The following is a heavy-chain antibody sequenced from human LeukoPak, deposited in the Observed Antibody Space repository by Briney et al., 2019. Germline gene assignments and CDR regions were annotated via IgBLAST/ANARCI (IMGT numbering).Heavy chain of an antibody. CDR1: GFTFSSYS. J-gene: IGHJ4*02. Sequence: GGSLRLSCAASGFTFSSYSMNWVRQAPGKGLEWVSSISSSSSYIYYADSVKGRFTISRDNAKNSLYLQMNSLRAEDTAVYYCARNYYDSSGYYWIDYWGQGTLVTVSS. CDR3: ARNYYDSSGYYWIDY. V-gene: IGHV3-21*01. CDR2: ISSSSSYI. D-gene: IGHD3-22*01.